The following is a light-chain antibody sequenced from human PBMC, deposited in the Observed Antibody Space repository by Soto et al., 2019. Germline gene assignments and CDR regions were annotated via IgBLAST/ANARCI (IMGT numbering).Light chain of an antibody. V-gene: IGLV2-14*01. J-gene: IGLJ1*01. CDR2: DVS. CDR1: SSDVGGYNY. CDR3: SSYTSSSTLSYV. Sequence: QSALTQPASVSGSPGQSITISCTGTSSDVGGYNYASWYQQHPGKAPKLMIYDVSNRPSGVSNRFSDSKSGNTASLTISGLQAEDEADYYCSSYTSSSTLSYVFGTGTKVTVL.